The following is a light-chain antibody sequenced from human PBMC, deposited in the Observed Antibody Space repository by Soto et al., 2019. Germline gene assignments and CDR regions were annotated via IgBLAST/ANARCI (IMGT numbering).Light chain of an antibody. CDR3: QQYDSGST. CDR2: KAS. J-gene: IGKJ4*02. Sequence: DIQMTQSPSTLSASIGDRVTITCRASQNIRSWLAWYQQKPGKAPRLLIYKASSLESGVPSRFSGSGSATEFTLTISSLQPDDSATYYCQQYDSGSTFGGGTKVEIK. CDR1: QNIRSW. V-gene: IGKV1-5*03.